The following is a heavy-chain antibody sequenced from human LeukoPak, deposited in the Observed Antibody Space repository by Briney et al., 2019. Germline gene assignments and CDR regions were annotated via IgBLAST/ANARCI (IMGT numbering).Heavy chain of an antibody. J-gene: IGHJ4*02. CDR3: ARQMTPHGNFDY. Sequence: GGSLRLSCAASGFTLSNFAMHWVRQATGKGLEWVSTIGTAGDTFYPGSVKGRFTISRENAKNSLYLQMNNLRAEDTAVYYCARQMTPHGNFDYWGQGTLVTVSS. CDR1: GFTLSNFA. V-gene: IGHV3-13*01. CDR2: IGTAGDT. D-gene: IGHD1-26*01.